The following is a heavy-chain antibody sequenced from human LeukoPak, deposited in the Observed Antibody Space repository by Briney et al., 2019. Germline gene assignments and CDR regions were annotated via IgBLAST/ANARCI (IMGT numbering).Heavy chain of an antibody. CDR1: GGSVSSGSYY. Sequence: SDTLSLTCTVSGGSVSSGSYYWSWIRQPPGKGLEWIGYIYYSGSTNYNPSLKSRVTISVDTSKNQFSLKLSSVTAADTAVYYCARVKGATFDYWGQGTLVTVSS. V-gene: IGHV4-61*01. CDR2: IYYSGST. CDR3: ARVKGATFDY. D-gene: IGHD1-26*01. J-gene: IGHJ4*02.